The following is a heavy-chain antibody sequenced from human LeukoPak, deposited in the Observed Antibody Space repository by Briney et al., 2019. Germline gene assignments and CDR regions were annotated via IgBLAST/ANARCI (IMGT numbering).Heavy chain of an antibody. CDR3: ARVLVAGGYYMDV. J-gene: IGHJ6*03. D-gene: IGHD6-25*01. CDR1: GFTFSSYA. V-gene: IGHV3-30*04. Sequence: GGSLRLSCAASGFTFSSYAMHWVRQAPGKGLEWVAVISYDGSNKYYADSVKGRFTISRDNAKNSLYLQMNSLRAEDTAVYYCARVLVAGGYYMDVWGKGTTVTISS. CDR2: ISYDGSNK.